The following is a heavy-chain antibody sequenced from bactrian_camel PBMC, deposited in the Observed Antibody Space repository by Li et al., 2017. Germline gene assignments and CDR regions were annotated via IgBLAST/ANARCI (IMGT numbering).Heavy chain of an antibody. Sequence: VQLVESGGGSVRAGGSLRLSCAVSGFPYDYNCVGWFRQALGKERERVATIYTGGLDTAYADSVKGRFAISQDNAKNILYLQMNSLEPEDTAMYYCTASDSPILCAYNYWGQGTQVTVS. CDR3: TASDSPILCAYNY. V-gene: IGHV3S36*01. CDR2: IYTGGLDT. J-gene: IGHJ4*01. CDR1: GFPYDYNC.